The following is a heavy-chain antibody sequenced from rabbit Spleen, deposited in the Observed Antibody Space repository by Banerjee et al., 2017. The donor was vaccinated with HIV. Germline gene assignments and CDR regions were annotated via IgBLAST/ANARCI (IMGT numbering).Heavy chain of an antibody. CDR3: ARAVDGGYDYYKL. CDR2: IYTVSGST. Sequence: QQQLEESGGGLVKPGGTLTLTCKASGFDFSSYYWICWVRQAPGKGLEWIGCIYTVSGSTYYASWAKGRFTISKTSSTTVTLQMTSLTAADTATYFCARAVDGGYDYYKLWGPGTLVTVS. CDR1: GFDFSSYYW. J-gene: IGHJ6*01. V-gene: IGHV1S45*01. D-gene: IGHD6-1*01.